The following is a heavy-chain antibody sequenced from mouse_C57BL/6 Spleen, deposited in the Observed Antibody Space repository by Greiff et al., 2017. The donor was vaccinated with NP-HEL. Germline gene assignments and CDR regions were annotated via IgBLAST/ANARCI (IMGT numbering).Heavy chain of an antibody. CDR2: IDPSDSDT. J-gene: IGHJ2*01. V-gene: IGHV1-50*01. CDR3: ARGITTVVATPFDY. D-gene: IGHD1-1*01. CDR1: GYTFTSYW. Sequence: VQLQQPGAELVKPGASVKLSCKASGYTFTSYWMQWVKQRPGQGLEWIGEIDPSDSDTNYNQKFKGKATLTVDTSSSTAYMQLSSLTSEDSAVDYCARGITTVVATPFDYWGQGTTLTVSS.